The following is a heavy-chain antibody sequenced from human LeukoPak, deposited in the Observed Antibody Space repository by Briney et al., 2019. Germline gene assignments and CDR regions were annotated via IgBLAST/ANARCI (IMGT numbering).Heavy chain of an antibody. CDR2: IYSGGST. D-gene: IGHD3-22*01. CDR1: GFTVSSNY. CDR3: ASTGYDSSGYYEYFQH. V-gene: IGHV3-66*01. J-gene: IGHJ1*01. Sequence: GGSLRLSCAASGFTVSSNYMSWVRQAPGKGLEWVSVIYSGGSTYYADSVKGRFTISRDNAKNSLYLQMNSLRAEDTAVYYCASTGYDSSGYYEYFQHWGQGTLVTVTS.